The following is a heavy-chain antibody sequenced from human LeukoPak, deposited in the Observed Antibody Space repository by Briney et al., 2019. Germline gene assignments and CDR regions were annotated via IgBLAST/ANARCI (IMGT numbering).Heavy chain of an antibody. V-gene: IGHV4-39*07. CDR2: IYYSGST. CDR1: GGSISSSSYY. Sequence: SETLSLTCTVSGGSISSSSYYWGWIRQPPGKGLEWIGSIYYSGSTYYNPSLKSRVTISVDTSKNQFSLKLSSVTAADTAVYYCARVPYQDSSGYRDYWGQGTLVTVSS. J-gene: IGHJ4*02. CDR3: ARVPYQDSSGYRDY. D-gene: IGHD3-22*01.